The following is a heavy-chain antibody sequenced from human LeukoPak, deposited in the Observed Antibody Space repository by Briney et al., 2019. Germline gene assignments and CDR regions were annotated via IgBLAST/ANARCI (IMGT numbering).Heavy chain of an antibody. J-gene: IGHJ6*01. Sequence: SQTLSLTCAVSGGSISSGGYSWSWLRQPPGKALEWIGYMHHNGSPYYNPSLKSRVTISEDRSKNQFSLKLSSVTAADTAVYYCARVDYFGSGSHSGFYYYGMDVWGQGTTVTVSS. D-gene: IGHD3-10*01. V-gene: IGHV4-30-2*01. CDR3: ARVDYFGSGSHSGFYYYGMDV. CDR1: GGSISSGGYS. CDR2: MHHNGSP.